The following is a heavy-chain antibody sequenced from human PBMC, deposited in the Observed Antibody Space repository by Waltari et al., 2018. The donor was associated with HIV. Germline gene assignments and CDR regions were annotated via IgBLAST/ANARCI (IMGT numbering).Heavy chain of an antibody. D-gene: IGHD5-18*01. V-gene: IGHV4-38-2*01. CDR2: ASRSGST. CDR3: GSGSRRGHSHGIDY. CDR1: GYSISSAYY. J-gene: IGHJ4*02. Sequence: QVQLHESGPGMVKPSETLSLTCAVSGYSISSAYYWGWIRQPPGKGREWIGSASRSGSTYYSPSLKSRVTISLDTSKNQFSLKLNSVAAADTAVYYCGSGSRRGHSHGIDYWGQGTLVTVSS.